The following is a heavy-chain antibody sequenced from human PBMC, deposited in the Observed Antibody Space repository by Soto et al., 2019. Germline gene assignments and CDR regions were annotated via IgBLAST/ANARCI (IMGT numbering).Heavy chain of an antibody. Sequence: QVQLVQSGAEVKKPGSSVKVSCKASGGTFSSYTISWVRQAPGQVLEWMGRIIPILGIANYAQKFQGRVTITPDKPTSPAYMELRSLGSQDTAVYYCASHYLGSHSDVWGQGTTVTVSS. J-gene: IGHJ6*02. CDR1: GGTFSSYT. CDR3: ASHYLGSHSDV. V-gene: IGHV1-69*02. D-gene: IGHD2-15*01. CDR2: IIPILGIA.